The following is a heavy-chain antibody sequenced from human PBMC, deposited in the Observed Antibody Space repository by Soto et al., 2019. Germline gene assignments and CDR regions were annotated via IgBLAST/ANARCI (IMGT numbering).Heavy chain of an antibody. J-gene: IGHJ4*02. D-gene: IGHD2-2*01. CDR2: VNHSGTT. CDR1: GGSFSGYY. CDR3: ARGIGYCSSINCYSSRRLRFDS. Sequence: QVQLQQWGAGLLKPSETLSLTCAVYGGSFSGYYWTWIRQSPEKGLEWIGEVNHSGTTYYNPSLKTRVTIPVHTPQNQFSLKRSSVTAADTAVYYCARGIGYCSSINCYSSRRLRFDSWGQGTLVTVSS. V-gene: IGHV4-34*01.